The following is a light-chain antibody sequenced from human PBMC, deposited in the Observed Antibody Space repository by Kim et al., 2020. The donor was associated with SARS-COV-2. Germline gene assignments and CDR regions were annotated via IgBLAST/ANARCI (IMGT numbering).Light chain of an antibody. Sequence: GLKGPSSCCGINSNVGNSFVSWFQKVPGTAPKRLIYDNIKRPSGIPDRFSGSKSGTSATLDITNRQTGDVADYYCGTWDSSLTAVAFGGGTKVTVL. V-gene: IGLV1-51*01. CDR3: GTWDSSLTAVA. J-gene: IGLJ2*01. CDR1: NSNVGNSF. CDR2: DNI.